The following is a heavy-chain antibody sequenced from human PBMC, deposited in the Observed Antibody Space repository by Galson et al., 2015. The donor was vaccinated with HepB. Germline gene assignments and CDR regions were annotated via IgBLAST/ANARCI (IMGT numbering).Heavy chain of an antibody. CDR1: GDTFTGYF. D-gene: IGHD5-12*01. V-gene: IGHV1-2*02. J-gene: IGHJ5*02. Sequence: SVKVSCKASGDTFTGYFWDWVRQAPGQGLEWMGWINPNSGDTNYAQKLQGRVTMTRDTSISTAYMELRSLRSDDTAVYYCARGAQTRGSSSGTLDPWGQGTLVTVSS. CDR3: ARGAQTRGSSSGTLDP. CDR2: INPNSGDT.